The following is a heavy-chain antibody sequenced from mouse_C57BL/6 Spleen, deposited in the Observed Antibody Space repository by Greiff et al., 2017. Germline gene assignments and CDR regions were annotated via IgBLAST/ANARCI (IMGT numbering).Heavy chain of an antibody. V-gene: IGHV1-61*01. D-gene: IGHD2-4*01. CDR2: IYPSDSET. CDR1: GYTFTSYW. Sequence: QVQLQQPGAELVRPGSSVKLSCKASGYTFTSYWMDWVKQRPGQGLEWIGNIYPSDSETHYTQKFKDKATLTVDKSSSTAYMHLSSLTSEDSAVYYCARRDYAPDWGQGTLVTVSA. CDR3: ARRDYAPD. J-gene: IGHJ3*01.